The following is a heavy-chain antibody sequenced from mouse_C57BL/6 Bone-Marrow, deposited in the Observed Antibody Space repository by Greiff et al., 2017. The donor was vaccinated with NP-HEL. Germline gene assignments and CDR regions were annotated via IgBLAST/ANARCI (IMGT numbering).Heavy chain of an antibody. CDR3: ARGRLNYYAMDY. D-gene: IGHD2-4*01. V-gene: IGHV3-8*01. CDR1: GYSITSDY. J-gene: IGHJ4*01. CDR2: ISYSGST. Sequence: EVKVVESGPGLAKPSQTLSLPCSVTGYSITSDYWNWVRKFPGNKLEYMGYISYSGSTYYNPSLKSRISITRDTSKNQYYLQLNSVTTEDTATYYCARGRLNYYAMDYWGQGTSVTVSS.